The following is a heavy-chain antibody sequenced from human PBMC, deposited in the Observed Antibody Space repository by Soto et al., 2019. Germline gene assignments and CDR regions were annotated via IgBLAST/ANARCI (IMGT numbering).Heavy chain of an antibody. CDR1: GGSISSYY. Sequence: PSETLSLTCTVSGGSISSYYRSWIRQPPGKGLEWIGYIYYSGSTNYNPSLKSRVTISVDTSKNQFSLKLSSVTAADTAVYYCARDLRFDFWYWFDPWGQGTLVTVSS. D-gene: IGHD3-3*01. CDR2: IYYSGST. CDR3: ARDLRFDFWYWFDP. J-gene: IGHJ5*02. V-gene: IGHV4-59*01.